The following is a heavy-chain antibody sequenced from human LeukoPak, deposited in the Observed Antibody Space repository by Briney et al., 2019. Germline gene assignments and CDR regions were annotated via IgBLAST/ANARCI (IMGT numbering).Heavy chain of an antibody. CDR1: GGSISSSPYY. CDR2: INHSGST. D-gene: IGHD3-9*01. Sequence: PSETLSLTCTVSGGSISSSPYYWGWIRQPPGTGLEWIGEINHSGSTNYNPSLKSRVTISVDTSKNQFSLKLSSVTAADTAVYYCAAHYDILTGYYVYWGQGTLVTVSS. CDR3: AAHYDILTGYYVY. V-gene: IGHV4-39*01. J-gene: IGHJ4*02.